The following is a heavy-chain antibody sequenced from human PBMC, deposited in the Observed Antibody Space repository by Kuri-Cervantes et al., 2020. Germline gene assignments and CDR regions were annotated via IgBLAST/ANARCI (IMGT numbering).Heavy chain of an antibody. V-gene: IGHV3-13*01. Sequence: GESLKSSCAASGFTFSSYDMHWVRQATGKGLEWVSAIGTAGDTYYPGSVKGRFTISRENAKNSLYLQMNSLRAEDTAVYYCARATNKYYYYYYMDVWGKGTTVTVSS. D-gene: IGHD2-8*01. J-gene: IGHJ6*03. CDR1: GFTFSSYD. CDR3: ARATNKYYYYYYMDV. CDR2: IGTAGDT.